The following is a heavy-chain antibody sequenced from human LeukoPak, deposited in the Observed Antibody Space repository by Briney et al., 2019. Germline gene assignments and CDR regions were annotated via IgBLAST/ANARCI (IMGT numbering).Heavy chain of an antibody. CDR1: GGSISSSSYY. CDR2: IYYSGST. V-gene: IGHV4-39*07. Sequence: PSETLSLTCTVSGGSISSSSYYWGWIRQPPGKGLEWIGSIYYSGSTYYNPSLKSRVTISVDTSKNQFSLKLSSVTAADTAVYYCARVGGLGELSLFDYWGQGTLVTVSS. CDR3: ARVGGLGELSLFDY. D-gene: IGHD3-16*02. J-gene: IGHJ4*02.